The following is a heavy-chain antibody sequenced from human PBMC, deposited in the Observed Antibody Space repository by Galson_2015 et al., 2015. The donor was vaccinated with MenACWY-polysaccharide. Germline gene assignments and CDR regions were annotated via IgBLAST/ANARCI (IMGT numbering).Heavy chain of an antibody. Sequence: SLRLSCAASGIRFSGSGMHWVRQAPGKGLERVAVIQYDGTNKVYADSVKGRFTISRDNSRNTLYLEMNSLRAEDTAVYYCAREGSRTVFHAFDTWGQGTMVTVSS. J-gene: IGHJ3*02. V-gene: IGHV3-33*01. CDR1: GIRFSGSG. CDR3: AREGSRTVFHAFDT. D-gene: IGHD6-13*01. CDR2: IQYDGTNK.